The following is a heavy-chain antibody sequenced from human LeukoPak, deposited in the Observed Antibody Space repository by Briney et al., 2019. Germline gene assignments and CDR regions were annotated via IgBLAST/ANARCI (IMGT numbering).Heavy chain of an antibody. D-gene: IGHD3-16*01. V-gene: IGHV3-23*01. CDR1: GFTFSSYA. CDR3: TTMDVYWGDY. CDR2: ISGSGGST. Sequence: PGGSLRLSCAASGFTFSSYAMSWVRQAPGKGLEWVSAISGSGGSTYYADSVKGRFTISRDNSKNTLYLQMNSLKTEDTAVYYCTTMDVYWGDYWGQGTLVTVSS. J-gene: IGHJ4*02.